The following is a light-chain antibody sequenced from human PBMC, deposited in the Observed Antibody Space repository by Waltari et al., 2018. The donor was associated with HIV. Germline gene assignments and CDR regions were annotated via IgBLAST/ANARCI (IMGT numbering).Light chain of an antibody. CDR3: HHFGRSPPMYT. J-gene: IGKJ2*01. V-gene: IGKV3-20*01. CDR1: QTVTNTY. CDR2: GTS. Sequence: EIVLTQSPGTLSLSPGDRATLSCRTSQTVTNTYVAWYQQRPGQAPRLLIYGTSTRLTGIPDRFSGSGSGTDFTLTISRLEPEDFAMYYCHHFGRSPPMYTFGQGTKLEI.